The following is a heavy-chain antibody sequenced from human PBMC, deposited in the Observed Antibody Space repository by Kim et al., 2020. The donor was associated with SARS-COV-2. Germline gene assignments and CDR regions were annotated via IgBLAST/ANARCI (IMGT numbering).Heavy chain of an antibody. V-gene: IGHV1-46*01. CDR3: AREGGIAVADTVRYYYGMDV. J-gene: IGHJ6*02. CDR2: INPSAGDT. Sequence: ASVKVSCKASGYTFTRYYMHWVRQGPGQGLEWMGIINPSAGDTSYAQKFQGRVTMTRDTSTSTVYMELSSLRSEDTAVYYCAREGGIAVADTVRYYYGMDVWGQGTTVTVSS. D-gene: IGHD6-19*01. CDR1: GYTFTRYY.